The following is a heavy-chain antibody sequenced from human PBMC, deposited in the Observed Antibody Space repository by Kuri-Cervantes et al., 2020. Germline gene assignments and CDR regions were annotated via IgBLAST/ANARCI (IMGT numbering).Heavy chain of an antibody. D-gene: IGHD6-19*01. J-gene: IGHJ3*02. CDR2: ISYDGSNK. CDR1: GFTFSSYA. Sequence: LSLTCAASGFTFSSYAMHWVRQAPGKGLEWVAVISYDGSNKYYADSVKGRFTISRDNSKNTLYLQMNSLRAEDTAVYYCASGIIAVAGLDAFDIWGQGTMVTVSS. CDR3: ASGIIAVAGLDAFDI. V-gene: IGHV3-30-3*01.